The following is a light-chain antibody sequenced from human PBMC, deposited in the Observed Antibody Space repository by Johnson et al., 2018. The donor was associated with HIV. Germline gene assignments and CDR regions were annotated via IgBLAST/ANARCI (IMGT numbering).Light chain of an antibody. Sequence: QPVLTQPPSVSAAPGQKVTISCSGSSSNIGNNYVSWYQQLPGTAPKLLIYENNKRPSGIPDRFSGSKSGTSATLGITGLQTGDEADHYCGTWDSRLRNLFGTGTKVTVL. J-gene: IGLJ1*01. CDR1: SSNIGNNY. V-gene: IGLV1-51*02. CDR2: ENN. CDR3: GTWDSRLRNL.